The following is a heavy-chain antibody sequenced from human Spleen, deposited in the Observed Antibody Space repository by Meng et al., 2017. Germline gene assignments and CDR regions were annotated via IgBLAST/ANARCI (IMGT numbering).Heavy chain of an antibody. CDR2: ISAYNGNT. D-gene: IGHD3-10*01. J-gene: IGHJ4*02. V-gene: IGHV1-18*01. CDR1: GYTFTSYG. CDR3: ARDGLTPWFGELSPPGIDY. Sequence: ASVKVSCKASGYTFTSYGISRVRQAPGQGLEWMGWISAYNGNTNYAQKLQGRVTMTTDTSTSTAYMELRSLRSDDTAVYYCARDGLTPWFGELSPPGIDYWGQGTLVTVSS.